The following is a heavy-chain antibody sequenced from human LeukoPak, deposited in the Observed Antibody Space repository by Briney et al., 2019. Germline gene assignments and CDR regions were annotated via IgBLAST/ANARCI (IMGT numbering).Heavy chain of an antibody. CDR2: IYYSGST. D-gene: IGHD3-3*01. CDR1: GGSISSYY. V-gene: IGHV4-59*08. CDR3: ARRYDFWSGHYGMDV. J-gene: IGHJ6*02. Sequence: TSETLSLTCTVSGGSISSYYWSWIRQPPGKGLEWIGYIYYSGSTNYNPSLKSRVTISVDTSKNQFSLKLSSVTAADTAVYYCARRYDFWSGHYGMDVWGQGTTVTVSS.